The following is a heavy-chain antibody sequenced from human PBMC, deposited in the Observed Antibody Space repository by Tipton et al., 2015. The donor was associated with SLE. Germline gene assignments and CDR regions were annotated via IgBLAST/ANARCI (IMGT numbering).Heavy chain of an antibody. D-gene: IGHD2/OR15-2a*01. CDR1: GFTFSSYT. V-gene: IGHV3-21*01. J-gene: IGHJ3*02. CDR2: ISSSSTYI. CDR3: ARALSDFDI. Sequence: SLRLSCAASGFTFSSYTMNWVRQAPGTGLEWVSSISSSSTYIYYADSLKGRFTISRDNAKNSLYLQMNSLRADDTAVYYCARALSDFDIWGQGTMVTVSS.